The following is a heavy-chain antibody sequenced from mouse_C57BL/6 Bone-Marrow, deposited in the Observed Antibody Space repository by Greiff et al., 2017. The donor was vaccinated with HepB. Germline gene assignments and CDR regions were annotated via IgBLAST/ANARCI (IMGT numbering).Heavy chain of an antibody. CDR1: GFSLTSYG. CDR2: IWRGGST. D-gene: IGHD1-1*01. J-gene: IGHJ3*01. CDR3: AISPYYYGSSPFAY. Sequence: VNVVESGPGLVQPSQSLSITCTVSGFSLTSYGVHWVRQSPGKGLEWLGVIWRGGSTDYNAAFMSRLSITKDNSKSQVFFKMNSLQADDTAIYYCAISPYYYGSSPFAYWGQGTLVTVSA. V-gene: IGHV2-5*01.